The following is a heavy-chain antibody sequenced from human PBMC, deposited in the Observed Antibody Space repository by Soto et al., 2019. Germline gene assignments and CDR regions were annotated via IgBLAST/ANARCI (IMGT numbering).Heavy chain of an antibody. CDR3: ARDSSSYKRYYYYGMDV. D-gene: IGHD6-13*01. V-gene: IGHV1-2*02. J-gene: IGHJ6*02. CDR1: GYTFTGYY. CDR2: INPNSGGT. Sequence: GASVKVSCKASGYTFTGYYMHWVRQAPGQGLEWMGWINPNSGGTNYAQKFQGRVTMTRDTSISTAHMELSRLRSDDTAVYYCARDSSSYKRYYYYGMDVWGQGTTVTVSS.